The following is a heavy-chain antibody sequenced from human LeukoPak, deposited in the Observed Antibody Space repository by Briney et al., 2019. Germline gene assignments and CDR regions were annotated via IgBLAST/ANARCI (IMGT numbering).Heavy chain of an antibody. CDR2: ISGSGGST. V-gene: IGHV3-23*01. Sequence: GGSLRLSCAASGFTFSSYAMSGVRQAPGKGLEWVSAISGSGGSTYYADSVKGRFTISRDNSKNTLYLQMNSLRAEDTAVYYCAKVRSMIVVVITVSGRRAFDYWGQGTLVTVSS. CDR1: GFTFSSYA. CDR3: AKVRSMIVVVITVSGRRAFDY. J-gene: IGHJ4*02. D-gene: IGHD3-22*01.